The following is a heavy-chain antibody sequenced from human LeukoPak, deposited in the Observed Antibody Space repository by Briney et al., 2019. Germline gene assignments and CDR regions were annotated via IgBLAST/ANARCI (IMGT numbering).Heavy chain of an antibody. J-gene: IGHJ4*02. CDR3: ARDRPVTGDLDY. CDR2: INPSGGST. CDR1: GYTFTGYY. D-gene: IGHD7-27*01. V-gene: IGHV1-46*01. Sequence: GASVKVSCKASGYTFTGYYMHWVRQAPGQGLEWMGIINPSGGSTSYAQKFQGRVTMTRDTSTSTVYMELSSLRSEDTAVYYCARDRPVTGDLDYWGQGTLVTVSS.